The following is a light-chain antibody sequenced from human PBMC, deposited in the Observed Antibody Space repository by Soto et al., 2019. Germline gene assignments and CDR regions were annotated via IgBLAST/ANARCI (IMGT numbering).Light chain of an antibody. CDR3: QQWRT. V-gene: IGKV3-11*01. CDR2: DAS. J-gene: IGKJ3*01. Sequence: EIVFTQSPATLSLSPGERATLSCRASQSVSSYLAWYQQKPGQAPRLLIYDASNRATGIPARFSGSGSGTDFTLXISSLEPEDFAVYYCQQWRTFGPGTKVDIK. CDR1: QSVSSY.